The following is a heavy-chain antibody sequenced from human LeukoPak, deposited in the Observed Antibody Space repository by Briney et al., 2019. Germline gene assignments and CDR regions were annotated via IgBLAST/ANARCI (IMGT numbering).Heavy chain of an antibody. D-gene: IGHD4-17*01. CDR1: GFTFSRYG. CDR2: ISGRGGST. Sequence: PGGTLRLACAASGFTFSRYGRSWVRQAPGKGLEWVSAISGRGGSTYYADSVKGRFTISRDNSQNTLYLQMNSLRPEATAVYYCAKGGASVTRYVDYWGQGTLVTVSS. V-gene: IGHV3-23*01. CDR3: AKGGASVTRYVDY. J-gene: IGHJ4*02.